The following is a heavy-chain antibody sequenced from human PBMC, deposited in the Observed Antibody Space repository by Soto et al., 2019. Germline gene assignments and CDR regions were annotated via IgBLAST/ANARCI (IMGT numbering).Heavy chain of an antibody. CDR2: IIPIFGTA. V-gene: IGHV1-69*13. D-gene: IGHD3-10*01. CDR3: ARAPITYYGSGFYYFDY. J-gene: IGHJ4*02. Sequence: SVKVSCKASGGTFSSYAISWVRQAPGQGLEWMGGIIPIFGTANYAQKFQGRVTITADESTSTAYMELSSLRSEDTAVYYCARAPITYYGSGFYYFDYWGQGTLVTVSS. CDR1: GGTFSSYA.